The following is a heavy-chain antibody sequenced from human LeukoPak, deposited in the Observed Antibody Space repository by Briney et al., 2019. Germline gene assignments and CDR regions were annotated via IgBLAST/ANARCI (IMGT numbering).Heavy chain of an antibody. D-gene: IGHD2-2*01. Sequence: PGGSLRLSCGAYGFLFSSHEMKWVRQAPGKGREGVSYVRSHCNAIYCADSLKRRFTFSRHNAKHSLYLPMTTLRAEDTAVYYCARAALYCSSTSCIFDSGGQGTLVTVAS. CDR2: VRSHCNAI. V-gene: IGHV3-48*03. J-gene: IGHJ4*02. CDR3: ARAALYCSSTSCIFDS. CDR1: GFLFSSHE.